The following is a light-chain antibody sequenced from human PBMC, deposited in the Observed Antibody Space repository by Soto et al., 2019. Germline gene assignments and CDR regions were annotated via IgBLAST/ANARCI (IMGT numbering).Light chain of an antibody. Sequence: DIQMTQSPSSLSASVGDRVTITCRASQGISNYLAWYQQKPGKVPKLLLYAASTLQSGVPSPFSGSGSGTDFTLTTSSLQPEEVATYYCQKYNSAPWTFGQGIQVDSK. CDR1: QGISNY. J-gene: IGKJ1*01. CDR3: QKYNSAPWT. CDR2: AAS. V-gene: IGKV1-27*01.